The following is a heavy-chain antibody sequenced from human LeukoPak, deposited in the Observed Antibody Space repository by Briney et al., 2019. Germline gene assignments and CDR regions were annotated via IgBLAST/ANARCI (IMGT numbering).Heavy chain of an antibody. D-gene: IGHD6-19*01. CDR2: IYYSGST. Sequence: PSETLSLTCTVSGGSISGYYWSWIRQPPGKGLEWIGYIYYSGSTNYNPSLKSRVTISVDTSKNQFSLKLSSVTAADTAVYYWARCGGWYLDYWGQGTLVTVSS. V-gene: IGHV4-59*01. CDR3: ARCGGWYLDY. CDR1: GGSISGYY. J-gene: IGHJ4*02.